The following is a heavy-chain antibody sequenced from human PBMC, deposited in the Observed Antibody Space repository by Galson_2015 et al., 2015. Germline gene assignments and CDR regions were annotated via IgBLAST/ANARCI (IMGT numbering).Heavy chain of an antibody. Sequence: LRLSCAASGFTFRSYSMNWVRHAPGQGLAWVSSISSTSSYIYYADSVKGRFTISRVNAKNSRYLQMDSLRAEDTAVYYCARDDYTDRHFDYWGQGTLVTVSS. J-gene: IGHJ4*02. D-gene: IGHD4-11*01. CDR1: GFTFRSYS. V-gene: IGHV3-21*01. CDR3: ARDDYTDRHFDY. CDR2: ISSTSSYI.